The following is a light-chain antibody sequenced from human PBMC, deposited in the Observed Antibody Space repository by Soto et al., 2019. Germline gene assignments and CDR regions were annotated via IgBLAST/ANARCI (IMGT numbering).Light chain of an antibody. V-gene: IGLV1-44*01. CDR1: NSNIGKNS. J-gene: IGLJ7*01. CDR3: AAWDDSLNGLV. CDR2: SDT. Sequence: QYALSQEASVSGTPGQRVAMACSGGNSNIGKNSVNWYRQVPGTAPQLLIYSDTLRSFGIPDRFSASKSDTSATLAIGGLQSDDEALYFCAAWDDSLNGLVFGGGTQLTVL.